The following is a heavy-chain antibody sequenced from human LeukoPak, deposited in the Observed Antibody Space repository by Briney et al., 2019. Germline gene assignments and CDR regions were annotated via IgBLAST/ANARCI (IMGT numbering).Heavy chain of an antibody. CDR2: ISSSSSYI. CDR1: GFTFSSYS. CDR3: ARAMIVVVTPFDY. Sequence: GGSLRLSCAASGFTFSSYSMNWVRQAPGKGLEWVSSISSSSSYIYYADSVKGRFTISRDNSKNTLYLQMNSLRAEDTAVYYCARAMIVVVTPFDYWGQGTLVTVSS. D-gene: IGHD3-22*01. V-gene: IGHV3-21*01. J-gene: IGHJ4*02.